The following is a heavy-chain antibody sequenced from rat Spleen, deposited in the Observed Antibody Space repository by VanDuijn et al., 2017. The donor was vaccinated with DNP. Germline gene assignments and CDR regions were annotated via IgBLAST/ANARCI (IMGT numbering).Heavy chain of an antibody. V-gene: IGHV2-41*01. CDR1: GFSLTTNA. J-gene: IGHJ2*01. CDR3: ARSQGYYFDGSYYPFAY. Sequence: QVQLKESGPGLVQSSQTLSLTCTVSGFSLTTNAVHWVRQPPGKGLEWMGVIWNTGGTRYNSALKSRLSISKDTSKRQVFLKSNSLQTEDTAMYFCARSQGYYFDGSYYPFAYWGQGVMVTVSS. D-gene: IGHD1-12*02. CDR2: IWNTGGT.